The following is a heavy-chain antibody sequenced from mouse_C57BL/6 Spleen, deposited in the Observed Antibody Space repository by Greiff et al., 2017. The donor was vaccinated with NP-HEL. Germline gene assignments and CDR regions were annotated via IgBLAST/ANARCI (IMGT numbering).Heavy chain of an antibody. J-gene: IGHJ4*01. Sequence: EVQLQQSGPELVKPGASVKISCKASGYTFTDYYMNWVKQSHGKSLEWIGDINPNNGGTSYNQKFKGKATLTVDKSSSTAYMELRSLTSEDSAVYYCARPNDYDVSYAMDYWGQGTSVTVSS. V-gene: IGHV1-26*01. D-gene: IGHD2-4*01. CDR1: GYTFTDYY. CDR2: INPNNGGT. CDR3: ARPNDYDVSYAMDY.